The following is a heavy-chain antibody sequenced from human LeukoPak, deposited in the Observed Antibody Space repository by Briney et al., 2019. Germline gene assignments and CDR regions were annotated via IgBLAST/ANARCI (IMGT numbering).Heavy chain of an antibody. V-gene: IGHV4-59*11. Sequence: SETLSLTCTVSGGSISGHYWTWIRQPPGKGLEWIGQIHYSGRPDYNPSLKSRVTISVDTSKNQLSLKVSSVTGADTAVYYCAREGSSWIYYYYYGMDVWGQGTTVTVSS. CDR1: GGSISGHY. D-gene: IGHD6-13*01. CDR2: IHYSGRP. J-gene: IGHJ6*02. CDR3: AREGSSWIYYYYYGMDV.